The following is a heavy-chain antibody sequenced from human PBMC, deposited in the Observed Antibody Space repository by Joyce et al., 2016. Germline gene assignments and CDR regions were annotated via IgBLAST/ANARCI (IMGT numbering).Heavy chain of an antibody. V-gene: IGHV4-34*01. CDR1: GGSLRGYY. D-gene: IGHD3-10*01. Sequence: QVQLQEWGAGLLKPSETLSLTCAVYGGSLRGYYWSWIRQAPGMGLEWIGEVKDRGRTNYNPALKSRATTSMDTSKNQFSLRLTTVTAADTAVYFCARARRGIILARGEMGEYLQHWGRGTVVIVSS. CDR3: ARARRGIILARGEMGEYLQH. J-gene: IGHJ1*01. CDR2: VKDRGRT.